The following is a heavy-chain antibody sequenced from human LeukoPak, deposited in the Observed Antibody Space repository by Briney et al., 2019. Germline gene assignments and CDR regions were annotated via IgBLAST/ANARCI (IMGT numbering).Heavy chain of an antibody. CDR1: GFTFSNYW. CDR2: IKEDGSDK. D-gene: IGHD1-7*01. CDR3: GREIPGGTTSLDC. Sequence: GGSLRLSCAASGFTFSNYWMSWVRQAPGKGLEWVANIKEDGSDKNYVDSARGRFTISRDNAKNALYLQMNSLRAEDTAVYYCGREIPGGTTSLDCWGQGTVVTVSS. V-gene: IGHV3-7*04. J-gene: IGHJ4*02.